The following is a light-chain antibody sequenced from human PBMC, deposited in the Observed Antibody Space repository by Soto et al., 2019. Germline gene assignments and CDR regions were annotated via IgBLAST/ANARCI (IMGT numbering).Light chain of an antibody. J-gene: IGLJ2*01. CDR2: EVN. CDR1: SDDVGLYNY. CDR3: SSYAGSNNVV. Sequence: QSALTQPPSASGSPGQSVTISCTGTSDDVGLYNYVSWYQQHPGKAPKLMIYEVNKRPSGVPDRFSASKSGSTASLTVSGLQAEDEADYYCSSYAGSNNVVFGGGTKLTVL. V-gene: IGLV2-8*01.